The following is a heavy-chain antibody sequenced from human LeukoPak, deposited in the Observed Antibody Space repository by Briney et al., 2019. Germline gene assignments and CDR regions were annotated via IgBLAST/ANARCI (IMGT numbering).Heavy chain of an antibody. CDR1: GYTFADYY. V-gene: IGHV1-2*02. Sequence: ASVKVSCKTSGYTFADYYMHWVRQAPGQGLAWMGWIYPKSGGTNSAQKFQGRVTMTRDTSISKAYMELSRLRFDDTAVYYCARVSTSGYRDWLDPWGQGTLVTVSS. J-gene: IGHJ5*02. CDR3: ARVSTSGYRDWLDP. D-gene: IGHD3-9*01. CDR2: IYPKSGGT.